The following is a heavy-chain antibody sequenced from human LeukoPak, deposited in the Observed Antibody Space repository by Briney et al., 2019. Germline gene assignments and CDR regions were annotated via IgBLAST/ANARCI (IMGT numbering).Heavy chain of an antibody. D-gene: IGHD3-10*01. Sequence: AETLSLTCTVSGGSISSYYWSWIRQPAGKGLEWIGRIYTSGSTNYNPSLKSRVTMSVDTSKNQFSLKLSSVTAADTAVYYCARDSEGNRGRSFDYWGQGTLVTVSS. CDR2: IYTSGST. J-gene: IGHJ4*02. CDR1: GGSISSYY. V-gene: IGHV4-4*07. CDR3: ARDSEGNRGRSFDY.